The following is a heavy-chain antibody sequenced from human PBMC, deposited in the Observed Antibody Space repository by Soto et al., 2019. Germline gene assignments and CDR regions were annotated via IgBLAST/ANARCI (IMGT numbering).Heavy chain of an antibody. CDR1: GYTFTSYG. D-gene: IGHD6-6*01. CDR3: ARALGYSSSWGFDY. V-gene: IGHV1-18*01. J-gene: IGHJ4*02. CDR2: ISAYNGNT. Sequence: ASVKVSCKASGYTFTSYGISWVRQAPGQGLEWMGWISAYNGNTNYAQKLQGRATMTTDTSTSTAYMELRSLRSDDTAVYYCARALGYSSSWGFDYWGQGTLVTVSS.